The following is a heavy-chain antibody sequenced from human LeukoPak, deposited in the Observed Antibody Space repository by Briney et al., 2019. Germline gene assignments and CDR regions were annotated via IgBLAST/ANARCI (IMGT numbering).Heavy chain of an antibody. D-gene: IGHD2/OR15-2a*01. CDR3: AKPSTFLREGAYFES. Sequence: ASVKVSCKASGGTFTSSAISWVRQAPGQGLEWMGRIIPIIDIANYAQRFQGRVTITADKSTDTSYMELSSLRSEDTAVYFCAKPSTFLREGAYFESWGQGTLVTVSS. CDR1: GGTFTSSA. V-gene: IGHV1-69*04. J-gene: IGHJ4*02. CDR2: IIPIIDIA.